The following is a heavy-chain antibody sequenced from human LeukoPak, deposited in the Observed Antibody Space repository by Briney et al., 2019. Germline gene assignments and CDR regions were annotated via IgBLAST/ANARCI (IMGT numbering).Heavy chain of an antibody. CDR2: IYHSGST. V-gene: IGHV4-39*01. CDR1: GGSISSSSYY. J-gene: IGHJ4*02. CDR3: ARQATVVERGFDY. D-gene: IGHD3-22*01. Sequence: PSETLSLTCTVSGGSISSSSYYWGWIRQPPGKGLEWIGSIYHSGSTYYNPSLKSRVTISVDTSKNQFSLKLSSVTAADTAVYYCARQATVVERGFDYWGQGTLVTVSS.